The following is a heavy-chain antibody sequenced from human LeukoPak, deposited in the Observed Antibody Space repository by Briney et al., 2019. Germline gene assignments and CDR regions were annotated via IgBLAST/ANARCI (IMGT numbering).Heavy chain of an antibody. J-gene: IGHJ3*02. CDR3: ATKGYSSSWYDLRI. CDR1: GYTLTELS. V-gene: IGHV1-24*01. Sequence: GASVKVSCKVSGYTLTELSMHWVRQAPGKGLEWMGGFDPEDGETIYAQEFQGRVTMTEDTSTDTAYMELSSLRSEDTAVYYCATKGYSSSWYDLRIWGQGTMVTVSS. CDR2: FDPEDGET. D-gene: IGHD6-13*01.